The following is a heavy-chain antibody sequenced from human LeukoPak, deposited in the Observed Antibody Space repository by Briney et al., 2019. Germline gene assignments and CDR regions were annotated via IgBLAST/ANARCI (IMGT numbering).Heavy chain of an antibody. CDR3: ASYRNGAFDI. V-gene: IGHV1-18*01. CDR2: ISAYNGDT. Sequence: GASVKVSCKTSGFTFTTYAISWVRQAPRLGLECMGWISAYNGDTNYAQNVQDRVTMTTDTSTSTAYLELRNLRSDDTAVYFCASYRNGAFDIWGQGTTITVCS. CDR1: GFTFTTYA. D-gene: IGHD1-14*01. J-gene: IGHJ3*02.